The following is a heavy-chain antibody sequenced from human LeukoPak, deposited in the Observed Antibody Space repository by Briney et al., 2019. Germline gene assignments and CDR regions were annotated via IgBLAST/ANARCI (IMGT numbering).Heavy chain of an antibody. D-gene: IGHD3-22*01. CDR2: IKSKTDGGTT. V-gene: IGHV3-15*01. CDR3: TTYDSSGF. J-gene: IGHJ4*02. CDR1: GFPFSNAR. Sequence: PGGAPRLSCAAPGFPFSNARMSRVRPAPGKGLEWVGRIKSKTDGGTTDYAAPVKGRFTISRDDSKNTLYLQMNSLKTEDTAVYYCTTYDSSGFWGQGTLVTVSS.